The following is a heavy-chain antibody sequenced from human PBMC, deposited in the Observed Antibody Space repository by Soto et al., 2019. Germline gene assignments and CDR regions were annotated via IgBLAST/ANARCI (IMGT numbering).Heavy chain of an antibody. CDR1: GFTFSSYW. Sequence: GGSLRLSCAASGFTFSSYWMSWVRQAPGKGLEWVANIKQDGSEKYYVDSVKGRFTISRDNAKNSLYLQMNSLRAEDTAVYYCARGTWYQLLNPYDYWGQGTLVTVSS. CDR2: IKQDGSEK. D-gene: IGHD2-2*01. V-gene: IGHV3-7*03. CDR3: ARGTWYQLLNPYDY. J-gene: IGHJ4*02.